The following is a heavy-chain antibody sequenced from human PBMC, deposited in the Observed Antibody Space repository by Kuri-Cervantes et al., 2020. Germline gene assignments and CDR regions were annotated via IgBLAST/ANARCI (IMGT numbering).Heavy chain of an antibody. V-gene: IGHV3-23*01. CDR2: ISGSGGST. D-gene: IGHD3-16*02. J-gene: IGHJ4*02. Sequence: GGSLRLSCAASGFTFSSYAMHWVRQAPGKGLEWVAVISGSGGSTYYADSVKGRFTISRDNSKNTLYLQMNSLRAEDTAVHYCARWFSFSFDYWGQGTLVNVAS. CDR1: GFTFSSYA. CDR3: ARWFSFSFDY.